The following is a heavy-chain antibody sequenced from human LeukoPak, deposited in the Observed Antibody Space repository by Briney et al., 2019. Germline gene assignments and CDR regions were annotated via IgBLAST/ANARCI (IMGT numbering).Heavy chain of an antibody. D-gene: IGHD3-10*01. J-gene: IGHJ4*02. CDR1: GGSISSGDYY. Sequence: PSETLSLTCTVSGGSISSGDYYWSWIRQPPGKGLEWIGYIYYSGSTNYNPSLKSRVTISVDTSKNQFSLKLSSVTAADTAVYYCAREKLHYGSGSYGLFVDYWGQGTLVTVSS. CDR2: IYYSGST. CDR3: AREKLHYGSGSYGLFVDY. V-gene: IGHV4-61*08.